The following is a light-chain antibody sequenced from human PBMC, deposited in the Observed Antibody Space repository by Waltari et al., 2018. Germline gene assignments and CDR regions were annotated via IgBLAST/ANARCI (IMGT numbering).Light chain of an antibody. CDR3: GSFACSSTWV. CDR2: GGS. CDR1: SSDVGRYKF. Sequence: QSALTQPASVSGSPGKSITISCTGTSSDVGRYKFVSWYQQLPGKAPKRMIYGGSKRPAGFSKRFPGSKCANLSSLTISGLQAADEGDYYCGSFACSSTWVFLGGTKLTVL. V-gene: IGLV2-23*01. J-gene: IGLJ3*02.